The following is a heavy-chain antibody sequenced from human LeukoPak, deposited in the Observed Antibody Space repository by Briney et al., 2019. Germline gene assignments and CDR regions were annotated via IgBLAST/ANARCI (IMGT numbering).Heavy chain of an antibody. CDR1: GGTFSIYA. V-gene: IGHV1-69*13. CDR2: IIPIFGTA. J-gene: IGHJ4*02. Sequence: SVKVSCTASGGTFSIYAISWVRQAPGQGLEWMGGIIPIFGTANYAQKFQGRVTITADESTSTAYMELSSLRSEDTAVYYCARDRGGNGAMDYWGQGTLVTVSS. D-gene: IGHD2-15*01. CDR3: ARDRGGNGAMDY.